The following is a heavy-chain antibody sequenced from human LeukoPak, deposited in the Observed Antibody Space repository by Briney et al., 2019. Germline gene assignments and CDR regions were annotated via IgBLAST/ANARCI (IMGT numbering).Heavy chain of an antibody. CDR3: ASTPQDYGDYNYYFDY. D-gene: IGHD4-17*01. Sequence: GASVKVSCKASGYTFTSYDINWVRQATGQGLEWMGWMNPNSGNTGYAQKFQGRVTITRNTSISTAYMELSSLRSEDTAVYYCASTPQDYGDYNYYFDYWGQGTLVTVSS. V-gene: IGHV1-8*03. J-gene: IGHJ4*02. CDR1: GYTFTSYD. CDR2: MNPNSGNT.